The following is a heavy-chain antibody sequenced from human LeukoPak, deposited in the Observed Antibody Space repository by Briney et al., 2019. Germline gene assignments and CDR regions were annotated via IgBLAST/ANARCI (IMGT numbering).Heavy chain of an antibody. D-gene: IGHD2-15*01. CDR1: GFTFSSYD. J-gene: IGHJ3*02. Sequence: PGGSLRLSCAASGFTFSSYDMHWVRQATGKGLEWVSAIGTAGDTYYPGSVKGRFTISRENAKNSLYLQMYSLRAGDTAVYYCARGRIGNDAFDIWGQGTMVTVSS. CDR2: IGTAGDT. CDR3: ARGRIGNDAFDI. V-gene: IGHV3-13*01.